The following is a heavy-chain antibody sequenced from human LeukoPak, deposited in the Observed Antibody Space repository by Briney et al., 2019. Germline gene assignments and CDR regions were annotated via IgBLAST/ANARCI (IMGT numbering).Heavy chain of an antibody. CDR2: INPNSGGT. Sequence: ASVKVSCTASGYTFTGYYMHWVRQAPGHGLKWMGWINPNSGGTNYAQKFKGSVTMTRDTSISTAYMELSRLRSDDTAVYYCARGAYYYESSGYYPFDYWGQGTLVTVSS. CDR3: ARGAYYYESSGYYPFDY. V-gene: IGHV1-2*02. CDR1: GYTFTGYY. D-gene: IGHD3-22*01. J-gene: IGHJ4*02.